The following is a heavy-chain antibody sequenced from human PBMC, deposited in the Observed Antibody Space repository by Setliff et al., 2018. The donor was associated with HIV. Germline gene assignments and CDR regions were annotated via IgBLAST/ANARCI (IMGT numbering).Heavy chain of an antibody. CDR1: GYPISSGYY. D-gene: IGHD3-3*01. V-gene: IGHV4-38-2*02. CDR2: IYHSGTT. Sequence: SETLSLTCTVSGYPISSGYYWGWIRQPPGKGLGWIGSIYHSGTTYYNPSLKSRVTISVDTSKNQFSLKLSSATAADTAVYYCARRLQFLEFLHGVCGLDVWGQGTTVTVSS. CDR3: ARRLQFLEFLHGVCGLDV. J-gene: IGHJ6*02.